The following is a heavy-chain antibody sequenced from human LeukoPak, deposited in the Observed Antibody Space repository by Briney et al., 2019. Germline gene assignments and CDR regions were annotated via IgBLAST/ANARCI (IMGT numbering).Heavy chain of an antibody. CDR3: ARDRVTMVRGVNIPNDY. CDR1: GFTFSSYS. D-gene: IGHD3-10*01. CDR2: ISSSSSYI. V-gene: IGHV3-21*01. Sequence: GGSLRLSCAASGFTFSSYSMNWVRQAPGKGLEWVSSISSSSSYIYCADSVKGRFTISRDNAKNSLYLQMNSLRAEDTAVYYCARDRVTMVRGVNIPNDYWGQGTLVTVSS. J-gene: IGHJ4*02.